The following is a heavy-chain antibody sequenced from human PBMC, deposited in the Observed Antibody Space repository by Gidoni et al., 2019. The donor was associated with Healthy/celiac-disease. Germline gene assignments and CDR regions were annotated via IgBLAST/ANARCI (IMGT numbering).Heavy chain of an antibody. Sequence: EVQLVESGGGLVQPGGSLRLSCAASAFTFSSYAMSWVRQAPGKGLGWVSAISGSGGSTYYADSVKGRFTISRDNSKNTLYLQMNSLRAEDTAVYYCAKAQEGFYSYGYFGFDYWGQGTLVTVSS. CDR2: ISGSGGST. V-gene: IGHV3-23*04. J-gene: IGHJ4*02. CDR3: AKAQEGFYSYGYFGFDY. D-gene: IGHD5-18*01. CDR1: AFTFSSYA.